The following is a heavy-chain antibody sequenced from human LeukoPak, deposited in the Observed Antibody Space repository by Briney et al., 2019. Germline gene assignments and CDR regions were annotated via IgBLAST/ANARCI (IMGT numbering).Heavy chain of an antibody. CDR2: IYYSGST. D-gene: IGHD3-9*01. V-gene: IGHV4-59*01. CDR1: GGSISSYY. J-gene: IGHJ4*02. CDR3: TTAPKRYYDILTGYYIFDY. Sequence: PSETLSLTCTVSGGSISSYYWSWIRQPPGKGLEWIGYIYYSGSTNYNPSLKSRVTISVDTSKNQFSLKLSSVTAADTAVYYCTTAPKRYYDILTGYYIFDYWGQGTLVTVSS.